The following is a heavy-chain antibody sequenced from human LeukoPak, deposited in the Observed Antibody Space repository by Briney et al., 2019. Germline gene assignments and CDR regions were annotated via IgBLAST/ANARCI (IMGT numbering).Heavy chain of an antibody. CDR2: ISSSSSYI. V-gene: IGHV3-21*01. Sequence: PGGSLRLSCAASGFTFSSYSMNWVRQAPGKGLEWVSSISSSSSYIYYADSVKGRFTISRDNAKNSLYLQMNSLRAEDTAVYYCATLESHYYDSSGYGTTEQVDYWGQGTLVTVSS. CDR3: ATLESHYYDSSGYGTTEQVDY. J-gene: IGHJ4*02. D-gene: IGHD3-22*01. CDR1: GFTFSSYS.